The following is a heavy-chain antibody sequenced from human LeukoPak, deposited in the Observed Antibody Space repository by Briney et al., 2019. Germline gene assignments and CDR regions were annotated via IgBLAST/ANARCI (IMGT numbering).Heavy chain of an antibody. D-gene: IGHD6-19*01. J-gene: IGHJ4*02. CDR1: GFTFSSYG. CDR2: IDSDGSST. V-gene: IGHV3-74*01. Sequence: GGSLRLSCAASGFTFSSYGLHWVRQAPGKGLVWVSRIDSDGSSTSYADSVKGRFTISRDNAKNTLYLQMNSLRAEDTAVYYCARDLSAVAGLEGLDYWGQGTLVTVSS. CDR3: ARDLSAVAGLEGLDY.